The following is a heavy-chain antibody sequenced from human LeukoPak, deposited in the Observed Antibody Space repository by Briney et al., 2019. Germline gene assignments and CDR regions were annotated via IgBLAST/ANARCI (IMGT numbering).Heavy chain of an antibody. CDR1: GGSISSYY. CDR3: AALTGAKQGSSSREDY. D-gene: IGHD6-13*01. V-gene: IGHV4-4*07. CDR2: IYTSGST. Sequence: PSETLSLTCTVSGGSISSYYWSWIRQPAGKGLEWIGRIYTSGSTNYNPSLKSRVTMSVDTSKNQFSLKLSSVTAADTAVYYCAALTGAKQGSSSREDYWGQGTLVTVSS. J-gene: IGHJ4*02.